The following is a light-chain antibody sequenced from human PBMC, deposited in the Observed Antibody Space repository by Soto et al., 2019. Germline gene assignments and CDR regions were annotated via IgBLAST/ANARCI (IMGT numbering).Light chain of an antibody. CDR3: QQYGNSPRT. V-gene: IGKV3-20*01. CDR1: QSVSRSY. Sequence: EIVMTQSPAMLSVSPGERATLSCRSGQSVSRSYLAWYQQKPGQAPRLLIYVASSRASGIPDRFSGSGSGTDFTLTIRRLEPEHFAVYYCQQYGNSPRTFGGGTKVDIK. CDR2: VAS. J-gene: IGKJ4*01.